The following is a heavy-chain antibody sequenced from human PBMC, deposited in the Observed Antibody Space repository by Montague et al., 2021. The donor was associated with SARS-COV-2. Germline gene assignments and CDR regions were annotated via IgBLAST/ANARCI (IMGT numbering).Heavy chain of an antibody. Sequence: SLRLSCAASGFTFSSYSMNWVRQAPGKGLEWVSSISSSYIYYADSVKGRFTISRDNAKNSLYLQMNSLRAEDTAVYYCARSHELWFGENPQGPGAFDIWGQGTMVTVSS. V-gene: IGHV3-21*01. CDR2: ISSSYI. D-gene: IGHD3-10*01. CDR1: GFTFSSYS. CDR3: ARSHELWFGENPQGPGAFDI. J-gene: IGHJ3*02.